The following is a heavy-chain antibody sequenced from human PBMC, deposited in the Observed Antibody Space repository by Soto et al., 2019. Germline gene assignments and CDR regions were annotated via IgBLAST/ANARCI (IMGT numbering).Heavy chain of an antibody. Sequence: PGGSLRLSCAASGFTFSSYGMHWVRQAPGKGLEWVAVISYDGSNKYYADSVKGRFTISRDNSKNTLYLQMNSLRAEDTAVYYCAKGLGVLVDYWGQGTLVTVS. CDR3: AKGLGVLVDY. V-gene: IGHV3-30*18. CDR1: GFTFSSYG. J-gene: IGHJ4*02. D-gene: IGHD2-8*02. CDR2: ISYDGSNK.